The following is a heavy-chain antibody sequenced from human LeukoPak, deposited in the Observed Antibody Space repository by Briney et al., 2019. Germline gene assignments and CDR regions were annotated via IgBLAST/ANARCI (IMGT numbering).Heavy chain of an antibody. CDR2: IDPNSGGT. Sequence: ASVKVSCKASGYTFTGYYMHWVRQAPGQGLEWMGWIDPNSGGTNYAQKFQGRVTMARDTSISTAYMELSRLRSDDTAVYYCARTTIFRVVYFDYWGQGTLVTVSS. CDR1: GYTFTGYY. V-gene: IGHV1-2*02. D-gene: IGHD3-3*01. CDR3: ARTTIFRVVYFDY. J-gene: IGHJ4*02.